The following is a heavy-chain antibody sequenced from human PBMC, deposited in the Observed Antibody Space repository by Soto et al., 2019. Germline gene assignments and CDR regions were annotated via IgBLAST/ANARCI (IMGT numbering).Heavy chain of an antibody. Sequence: GRSLRLSCAASGLSFSDYDMSWICQAPGKGLEWLGYISASATTISIADSVKGRFTISRDNAKNSLYLHMNSLRVDDAAVYYCARPTWRGSPAYFDPWGQGTLVTVSS. CDR1: GLSFSDYD. CDR2: ISASATTI. D-gene: IGHD3-16*01. CDR3: ARPTWRGSPAYFDP. V-gene: IGHV3-11*01. J-gene: IGHJ4*02.